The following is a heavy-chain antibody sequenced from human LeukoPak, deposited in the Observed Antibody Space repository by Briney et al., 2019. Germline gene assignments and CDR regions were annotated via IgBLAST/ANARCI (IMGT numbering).Heavy chain of an antibody. CDR2: IYGGDIT. J-gene: IGHJ6*02. D-gene: IGHD3-10*01. CDR1: GFTFSSYG. Sequence: GGSLRLSCAASGFTFSSYGMHWVRQAPGKGLEWVSVIYGGDITSYADSVKGRFTISRDISKNTLYLQMNSLRAEDTAVYYCARGSIIMPRGVPDGMDVWGQGTTVTVSS. CDR3: ARGSIIMPRGVPDGMDV. V-gene: IGHV3-NL1*01.